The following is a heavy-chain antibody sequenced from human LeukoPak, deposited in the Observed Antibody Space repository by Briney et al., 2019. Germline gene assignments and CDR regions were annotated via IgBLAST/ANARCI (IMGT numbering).Heavy chain of an antibody. CDR3: ARHYYDNSGYYYAFDI. CDR2: ISGSGGST. D-gene: IGHD3-22*01. Sequence: PGGSLRLSCAASGFTFSSYAMSWVRQAPGKGLEWVSGISGSGGSTYYADSVKGRFTISRDNAKNSLYLQMSSLRAEDTAEYFCARHYYDNSGYYYAFDIWGQGTMVTVSS. CDR1: GFTFSSYA. V-gene: IGHV3-23*01. J-gene: IGHJ3*02.